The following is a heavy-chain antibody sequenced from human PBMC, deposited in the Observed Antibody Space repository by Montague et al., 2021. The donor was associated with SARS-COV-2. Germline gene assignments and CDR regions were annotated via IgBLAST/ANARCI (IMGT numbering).Heavy chain of an antibody. D-gene: IGHD3-3*01. V-gene: IGHV4-34*01. CDR1: GESSDGYF. Sequence: SETLSLTCAVYGESSDGYFWSWIRLSPGKALEWIGEISYTGHTRYNPNPSLRGRVTISVDTSKNQFSLKLSSVTAADTAVYYCARHSPFTIFGVVTTPGWFDPWGQGTLVTVSS. J-gene: IGHJ5*02. CDR2: ISYTGHT. CDR3: ARHSPFTIFGVVTTPGWFDP.